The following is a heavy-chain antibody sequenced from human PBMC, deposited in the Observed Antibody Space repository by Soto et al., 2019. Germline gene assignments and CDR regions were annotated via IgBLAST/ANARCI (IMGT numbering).Heavy chain of an antibody. J-gene: IGHJ5*02. CDR3: AKESTIPMMSFRWIDP. V-gene: IGHV3-23*01. CDR1: GFTFSSYA. Sequence: GGSLRLSCAASGFTFSSYAMSWVRQAPGKGLEWVSAVSDNGGGTYYADSVKGRFTISRDNSKNTLYLQMNSLRAEDTAVYYCAKESTIPMMSFRWIDPWGQGTLVTVSS. CDR2: VSDNGGGT. D-gene: IGHD3-22*01.